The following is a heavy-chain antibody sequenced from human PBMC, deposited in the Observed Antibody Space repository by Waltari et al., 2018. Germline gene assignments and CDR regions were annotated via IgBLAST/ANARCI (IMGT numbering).Heavy chain of an antibody. CDR2: IIPIFGTA. V-gene: IGHV1-69*01. J-gene: IGHJ5*02. CDR1: GGTFSSYA. D-gene: IGHD6-19*01. CDR3: ARALPTAVAGSWFDP. Sequence: QVQLVQSGAEVKKPGSSVKVSCKSSGGTFSSYAISWVRHAPGQGLEWMGGIIPIFGTANYAQKFQGRVTITADESTSTAYMELSSLRSEDTAVYYCARALPTAVAGSWFDPWGQGTLVTVSS.